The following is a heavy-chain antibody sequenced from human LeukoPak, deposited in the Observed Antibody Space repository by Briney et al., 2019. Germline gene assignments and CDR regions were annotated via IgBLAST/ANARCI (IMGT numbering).Heavy chain of an antibody. V-gene: IGHV3-7*01. Sequence: PGGSLRLSCAASGFTFSRYWMSWVRQAPGKGLEWVANIKQDGSEKYYVDSVKGRFTISRDNAKNSLYLQMNSLRAEDTAVYYCARRRGIVVVNDWYFDLWGRGTLVTVSS. CDR1: GFTFSRYW. D-gene: IGHD3-22*01. CDR2: IKQDGSEK. J-gene: IGHJ2*01. CDR3: ARRRGIVVVNDWYFDL.